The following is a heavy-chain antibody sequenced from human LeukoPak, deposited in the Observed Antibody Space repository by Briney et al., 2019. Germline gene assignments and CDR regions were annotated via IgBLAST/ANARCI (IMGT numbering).Heavy chain of an antibody. D-gene: IGHD3-10*01. CDR3: ARDIASGSGKYYFDS. CDR1: GDSMNSYY. J-gene: IGHJ4*02. V-gene: IGHV4-59*01. Sequence: SETLSLTCTVSGDSMNSYYWSRIRQPPGKGLEWIGYIDDSGSTNYNPSLKSRVTISVDTSKNQFSLKLRSVTAADTAVYCCARDIASGSGKYYFDSWGQGTLVTVSS. CDR2: IDDSGST.